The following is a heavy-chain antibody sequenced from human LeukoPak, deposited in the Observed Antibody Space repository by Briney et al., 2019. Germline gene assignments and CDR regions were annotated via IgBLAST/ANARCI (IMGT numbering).Heavy chain of an antibody. D-gene: IGHD2-2*01. V-gene: IGHV4-31*03. J-gene: IGHJ6*03. CDR3: AREGYCSSTSCYDYYMDV. CDR2: IYYSGST. CDR1: GGSISSGGYY. Sequence: SQTLSLTCTVSGGSISSGGYYWSWIRQHPGKGREWIGYIYYSGSTYYNPSLKSRVTISVDTSKNQFSLKLSSVTAADTAVYYCAREGYCSSTSCYDYYMDVWGKGTTVTVSS.